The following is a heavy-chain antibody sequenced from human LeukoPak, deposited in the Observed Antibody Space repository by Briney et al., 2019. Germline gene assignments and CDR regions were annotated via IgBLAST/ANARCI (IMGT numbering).Heavy chain of an antibody. Sequence: GGSLRLSCAASGFTFSSYSMNWVRQAPGKGLEWVSSISSSSSYIYYADSVKGRFTISRDNAKNSLYLQMNSLRAEDTAVYYCARVRRNMITFGGVIDYYFDYWGQGTLVTVSS. J-gene: IGHJ4*02. CDR1: GFTFSSYS. V-gene: IGHV3-21*01. CDR3: ARVRRNMITFGGVIDYYFDY. CDR2: ISSSSSYI. D-gene: IGHD3-16*02.